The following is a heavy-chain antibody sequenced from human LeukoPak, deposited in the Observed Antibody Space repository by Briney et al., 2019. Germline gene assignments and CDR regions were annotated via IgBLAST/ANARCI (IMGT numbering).Heavy chain of an antibody. J-gene: IGHJ4*02. CDR2: ISGSGGST. CDR1: GGSFSGYY. Sequence: ETLSLTCAVYGGSFSGYYWSWIRQPPGKGLEWVSAISGSGGSTYYADSVKGRFTISRDNSKNTLYLQMNSLRAEDTAVYYCAKEAEYSYGLFFGYWGQGTLVTVSS. CDR3: AKEAEYSYGLFFGY. D-gene: IGHD5-18*01. V-gene: IGHV3-23*01.